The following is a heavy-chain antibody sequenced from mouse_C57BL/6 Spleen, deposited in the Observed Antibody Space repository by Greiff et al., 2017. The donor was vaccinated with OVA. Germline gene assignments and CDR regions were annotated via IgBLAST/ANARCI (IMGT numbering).Heavy chain of an antibody. Sequence: VQLQQPGAELVKPGASVKMSCKASGYTFTSYWITWVKQRPGQGLAWIGDIYPGSGSTNYNEKFKSKATLTVDTSSSTAYMQLSSLTSEDSAFYYSARKGAIYYYGSAWGQGTTLTVSS. V-gene: IGHV1-55*01. D-gene: IGHD1-1*01. CDR3: ARKGAIYYYGSA. J-gene: IGHJ2*01. CDR2: IYPGSGST. CDR1: GYTFTSYW.